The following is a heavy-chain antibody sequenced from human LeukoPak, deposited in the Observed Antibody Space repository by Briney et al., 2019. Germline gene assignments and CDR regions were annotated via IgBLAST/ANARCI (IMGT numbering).Heavy chain of an antibody. D-gene: IGHD6-19*01. CDR3: ASWPGGWYGEDS. CDR1: GFTVSSNY. CDR2: IYGGGNT. J-gene: IGHJ4*02. Sequence: GGSLRLSCAASGFTVSSNYMSWVRQAPGKGLEWVSVIYGGGNTYYADSVKGRFTISRDTSKNTLYLQMNSLRAEDTAVYYCASWPGGWYGEDSWGQGTLVTVSS. V-gene: IGHV3-53*01.